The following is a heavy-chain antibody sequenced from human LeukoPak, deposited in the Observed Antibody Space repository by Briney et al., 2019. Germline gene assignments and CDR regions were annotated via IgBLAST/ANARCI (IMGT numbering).Heavy chain of an antibody. CDR2: ISGSGGST. Sequence: GGSLRLSCAASGFTFSSYAMSWVRQAPGKGLEWVSAISGSGGSTYYADSVKGRFTISRDNSKNTLYLQMNSLRAEDTAVYYCAKSWGDRGYSSSSWPFDYWGQGTLVTVSS. CDR1: GFTFSSYA. V-gene: IGHV3-23*01. J-gene: IGHJ4*02. CDR3: AKSWGDRGYSSSSWPFDY. D-gene: IGHD6-6*01.